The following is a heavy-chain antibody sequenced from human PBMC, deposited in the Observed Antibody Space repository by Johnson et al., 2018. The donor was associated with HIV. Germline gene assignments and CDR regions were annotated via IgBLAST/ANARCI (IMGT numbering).Heavy chain of an antibody. CDR3: TRGSFTDDAFDV. CDR2: ISWHSGGRT. J-gene: IGHJ3*01. CDR1: GFTFDDYA. V-gene: IGHV3-23*04. D-gene: IGHD1-26*01. Sequence: VQLVESGGGLVQPGRSLRLSCAASGFTFDDYAMHWVRQAPGKGLEWVSGISWHSGGRTDYADSVKGRFSISRDNSKNTLYLQMNSLRAEDTAVYYCTRGSFTDDAFDVWGLGTMVTVSS.